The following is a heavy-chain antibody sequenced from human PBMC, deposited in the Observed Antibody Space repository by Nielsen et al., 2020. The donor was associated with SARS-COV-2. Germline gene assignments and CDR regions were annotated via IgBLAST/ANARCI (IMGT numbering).Heavy chain of an antibody. CDR2: ISSSGSKT. D-gene: IGHD4-17*01. Sequence: GESLKISCVASGFTFSAYNMNWVRQAPGKGLEWVSGISSSGSKTHDADSAKGRFIISRDNSKNTLYLQMNSLRAEDTAVYYCATWGTYGDLDAFHFWGQGTMVTVSS. V-gene: IGHV3-23*01. CDR1: GFTFSAYN. CDR3: ATWGTYGDLDAFHF. J-gene: IGHJ3*01.